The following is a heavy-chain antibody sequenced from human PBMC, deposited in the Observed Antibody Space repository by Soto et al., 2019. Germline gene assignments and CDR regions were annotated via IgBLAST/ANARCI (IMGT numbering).Heavy chain of an antibody. Sequence: SETLSLTCAVYGGSFSGYFWSRIRQPPGKGLEWIGEINHSGSTNHNPSLKSRVTISVDTSKNQFSLKLSSVTAADTAVYNCARVVVMAAPAHGNWFDPWGQGTRVTVSS. CDR3: ARVVVMAAPAHGNWFDP. CDR1: GGSFSGYF. D-gene: IGHD2-2*01. V-gene: IGHV4-34*01. J-gene: IGHJ5*02. CDR2: INHSGST.